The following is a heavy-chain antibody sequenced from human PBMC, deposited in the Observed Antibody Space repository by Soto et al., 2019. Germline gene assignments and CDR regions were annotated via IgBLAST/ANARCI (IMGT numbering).Heavy chain of an antibody. CDR2: IYYSGST. Sequence: SETLSLTCTVSGGSISSYYWIWIRQPPGKGLEWIGYIYYSGSTNYNPSLKSRVTISVDTSKNQFSLKLSSVTAADTAVYYCARWGDTAMGHYYYVMDVWGQGTTVTVSS. CDR1: GGSISSYY. CDR3: ARWGDTAMGHYYYVMDV. V-gene: IGHV4-59*01. J-gene: IGHJ6*02. D-gene: IGHD5-18*01.